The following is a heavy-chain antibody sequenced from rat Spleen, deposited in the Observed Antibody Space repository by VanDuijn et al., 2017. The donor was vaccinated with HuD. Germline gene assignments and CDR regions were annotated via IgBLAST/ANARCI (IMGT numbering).Heavy chain of an antibody. Sequence: EVQLVESGGGLVQPGRSLKLSCVASGFTFSRYWMYWVRQAPKKGLEWVATMIYDGSRTYYRDSVKGRFTISRDSAKSTLYLQMDSLRSEDTATYYCTRGYDYTLDAWGQGTSVTVSS. CDR2: MIYDGSRT. CDR1: GFTFSRYW. CDR3: TRGYDYTLDA. D-gene: IGHD1-7*01. V-gene: IGHV5-29*01. J-gene: IGHJ4*01.